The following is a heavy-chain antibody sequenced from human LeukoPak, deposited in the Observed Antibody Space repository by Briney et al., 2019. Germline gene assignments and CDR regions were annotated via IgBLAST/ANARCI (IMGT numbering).Heavy chain of an antibody. CDR2: IGTSSTTI. CDR3: ATNYYYSSGTWKDGYYFDY. Sequence: GGSLRLSCAASGFTFSSYTMNWVRQPPGKGLEWVSNIGTSSTTIYYADSVKGRFTISRDNSRNTLYLQMNSLRAEDTAVYYCATNYYYSSGTWKDGYYFDYWGQGTLVTVSS. V-gene: IGHV3-48*01. D-gene: IGHD3-10*01. CDR1: GFTFSSYT. J-gene: IGHJ4*02.